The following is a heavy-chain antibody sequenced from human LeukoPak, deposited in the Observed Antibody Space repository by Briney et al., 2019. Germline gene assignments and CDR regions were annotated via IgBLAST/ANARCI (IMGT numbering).Heavy chain of an antibody. V-gene: IGHV1-2*02. CDR1: GYTFTGYY. D-gene: IGHD6-13*01. Sequence: ASVKVSCKASGYTFTGYYMHWVRQAPGQGLEWKGWINPNSGGTNYAQKFQGRVTMTRDTSISTAYMELSRLRSDDTAVYYCAREGVAAAVPGNWFDPWGQGTLVTVSS. CDR2: INPNSGGT. J-gene: IGHJ5*02. CDR3: AREGVAAAVPGNWFDP.